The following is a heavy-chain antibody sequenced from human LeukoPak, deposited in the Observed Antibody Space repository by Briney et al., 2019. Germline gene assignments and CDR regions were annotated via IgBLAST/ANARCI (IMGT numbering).Heavy chain of an antibody. CDR2: INHSGST. V-gene: IGHV4-34*01. D-gene: IGHD6-19*01. J-gene: IGHJ4*02. CDR3: ARVRRSSGWYYLYFDY. Sequence: KPSETLSLTCAVYGGSFSGYYWSWIRQPPGKGLEWIGEINHSGSTNYNPSLKSRVTISVDTSKNQFSLKLSSVTAADTAVYYCARVRRSSGWYYLYFDYWGQGTLVTVSS. CDR1: GGSFSGYY.